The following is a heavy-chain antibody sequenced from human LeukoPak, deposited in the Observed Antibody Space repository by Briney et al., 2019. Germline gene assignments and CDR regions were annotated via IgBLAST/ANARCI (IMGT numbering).Heavy chain of an antibody. V-gene: IGHV4-39*07. CDR2: IYYSGST. D-gene: IGHD3-22*01. CDR1: GGSISSSSYY. Sequence: SETLSLTCTVSGGSISSSSYYWGWIRQPPGKGLEWIGNIYYSGSTYYNPSLKSRVTISEDTSKNQFSLKLSSVTAADTAVYYCARDSSGYYYGYWGQGTLVTVSS. CDR3: ARDSSGYYYGY. J-gene: IGHJ4*02.